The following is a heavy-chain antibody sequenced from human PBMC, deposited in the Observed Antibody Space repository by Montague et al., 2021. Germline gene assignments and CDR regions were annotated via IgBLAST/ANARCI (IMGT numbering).Heavy chain of an antibody. Sequence: TLSLTCTVSVGSLSSVGYSWTWIRQHPGKGLEWIVYMYYSGSTYYNPSLKSRVTISGDTSKNHFSLRLTSVTAADTAVYYCARGRYATGYFDYWGQGTLVAVSS. CDR1: VGSLSSVGYS. CDR2: MYYSGST. CDR3: ARGRYATGYFDY. V-gene: IGHV4-31*03. D-gene: IGHD5-12*01. J-gene: IGHJ4*02.